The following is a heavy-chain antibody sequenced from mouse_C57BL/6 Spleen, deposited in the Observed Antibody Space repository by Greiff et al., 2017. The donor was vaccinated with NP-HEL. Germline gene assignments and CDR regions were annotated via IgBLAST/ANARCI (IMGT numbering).Heavy chain of an antibody. J-gene: IGHJ1*03. CDR1: GFTFSSYG. CDR3: ARGDSSGYWYFDV. Sequence: VQLKESGGDLVKPGGSLKLSCAASGFTFSSYGMSWVRQTPDKRLEWVATISSGGSYTYYPDSVKGRFTISRDNAKNTLYLQMSSLKSEDTAMYYCARGDSSGYWYFDVWGTGTTVTVSS. D-gene: IGHD3-2*02. V-gene: IGHV5-6*01. CDR2: ISSGGSYT.